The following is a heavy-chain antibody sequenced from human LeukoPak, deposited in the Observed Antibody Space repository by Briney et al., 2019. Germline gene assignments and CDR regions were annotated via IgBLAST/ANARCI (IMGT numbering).Heavy chain of an antibody. CDR2: IYTSGST. Sequence: SETLSLTCTVSGGSTSSYYWSWIRQPAGKGLEWIGRIYTSGSTNYNPSLKSRVTMSVDTSKNQFSLKLSSVTAADTAVYYCARYSVFFSGSSTSPYYYYYGMDVWGQGTTVTVSS. V-gene: IGHV4-4*07. J-gene: IGHJ6*02. CDR1: GGSTSSYY. CDR3: ARYSVFFSGSSTSPYYYYYGMDV. D-gene: IGHD2-2*01.